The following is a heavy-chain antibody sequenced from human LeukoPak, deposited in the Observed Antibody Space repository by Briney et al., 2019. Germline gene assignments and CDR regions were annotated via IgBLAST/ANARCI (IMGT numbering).Heavy chain of an antibody. CDR2: IKQDGSEK. D-gene: IGHD3-22*01. CDR1: GFIFSNYW. CDR3: ARDVSGVLVTRV. Sequence: GGSLRLSCAASGFIFSNYWMSWVRQAPGKGLEWVANIKQDGSEKYYVDSVKGRFTISRDNAKNSLYLQMNSLRAEDTAVYYCARDVSGVLVTRVWGQGTLVTVSS. V-gene: IGHV3-7*01. J-gene: IGHJ4*02.